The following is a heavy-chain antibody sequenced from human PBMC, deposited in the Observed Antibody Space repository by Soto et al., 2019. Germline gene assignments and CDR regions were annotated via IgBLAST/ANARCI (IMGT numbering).Heavy chain of an antibody. CDR3: ARDQKEVPIQNWGSAP. CDR1: GYTFTSYY. Sequence: ASVKISCKASGYTFTSYYMHWVRQAPGQGLEWMGIINPSGGSTSYAQKFQGRVTMTRDTSTSTVYMELSSLRSEDTAVYYCARDQKEVPIQNWGSAPWGQGTLVPVSS. J-gene: IGHJ5*02. CDR2: INPSGGST. V-gene: IGHV1-46*01. D-gene: IGHD3-10*01.